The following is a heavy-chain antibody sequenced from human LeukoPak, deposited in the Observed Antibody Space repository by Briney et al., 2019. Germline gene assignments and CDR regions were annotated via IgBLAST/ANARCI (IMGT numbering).Heavy chain of an antibody. D-gene: IGHD2-15*01. Sequence: GGSLRLSCAASGFTFSSYGMHWVRQAPGKGLEWVAVISYDGSNKYYADSVKGRFTISRDNSKNTLYLQMNSLRAEDTAVYYCAKSFSCSGGSCHSFDYWGQGTLVTVSS. V-gene: IGHV3-30*18. CDR3: AKSFSCSGGSCHSFDY. J-gene: IGHJ4*02. CDR1: GFTFSSYG. CDR2: ISYDGSNK.